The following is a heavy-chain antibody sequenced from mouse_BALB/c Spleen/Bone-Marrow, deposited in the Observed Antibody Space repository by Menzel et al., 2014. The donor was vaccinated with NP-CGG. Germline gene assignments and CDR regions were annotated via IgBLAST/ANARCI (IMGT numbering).Heavy chain of an antibody. CDR3: ARDRGYFDY. Sequence: EVQLQESGGGLVKPGGSLKLSCAASGFTFSSYAMSWVRQSPEKRLEWVAGISSGGSYTYYPDTVTGRFTISRDNAKNTLYLEMSSLRSEDTAMYYCARDRGYFDYWGQGTTLTVSS. CDR1: GFTFSSYA. V-gene: IGHV5-9-4*01. J-gene: IGHJ2*01. D-gene: IGHD3-1*01. CDR2: ISSGGSYT.